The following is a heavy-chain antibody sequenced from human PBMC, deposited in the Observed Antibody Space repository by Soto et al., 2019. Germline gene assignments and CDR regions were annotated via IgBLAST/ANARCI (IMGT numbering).Heavy chain of an antibody. CDR2: INPDNGNT. J-gene: IGHJ5*02. Sequence: PAALVKVSCKASGYTFTRYTMNWVRQAPGQRLEWMGWINPDNGNTKSSQKFQDRVIITRDTSASTAYMDLSSLRSEDTAVYYCARGIATGQLDPWGQGTLVTVSS. V-gene: IGHV1-3*01. CDR3: ARGIATGQLDP. D-gene: IGHD2-15*01. CDR1: GYTFTRYT.